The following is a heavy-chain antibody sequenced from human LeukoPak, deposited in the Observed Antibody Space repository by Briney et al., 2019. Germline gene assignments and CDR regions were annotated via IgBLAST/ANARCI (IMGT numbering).Heavy chain of an antibody. Sequence: GGSLRLSCAASGFTFSGFAMSWIRQAPGKGLEWVSSISRSGESTFYADSVRGRFTISRDNSKNTVSLQMNSLRAEDTAVYYCAKDRHAPGRYCSSTTCFPFDSWGQGTLVTVSS. D-gene: IGHD2-2*01. V-gene: IGHV3-23*01. CDR2: ISRSGEST. CDR3: AKDRHAPGRYCSSTTCFPFDS. J-gene: IGHJ5*01. CDR1: GFTFSGFA.